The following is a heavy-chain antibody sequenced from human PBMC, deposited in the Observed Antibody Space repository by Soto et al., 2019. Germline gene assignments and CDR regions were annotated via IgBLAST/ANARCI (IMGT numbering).Heavy chain of an antibody. CDR3: VGFFFSSRRRHTRSLHGLGIPAEPLFDL. J-gene: IGHJ2*01. D-gene: IGHD2-15*01. CDR2: IYYSGST. Sequence: KSLKWIGYIYYSGSTNYNPSIKSRVTISVDRSKNQFSRKLSSVTAAVTAVYYCVGFFFSSRRRHTRSLHGLGIPAEPLFDL. V-gene: IGHV4-59*08.